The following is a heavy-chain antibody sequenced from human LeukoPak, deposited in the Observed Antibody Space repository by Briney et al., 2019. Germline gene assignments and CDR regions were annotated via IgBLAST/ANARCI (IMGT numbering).Heavy chain of an antibody. V-gene: IGHV3-7*01. Sequence: GGSLRLSCAASGFTFSSYWMSWVRQAPGKGLEWVANTKQDGSEKYYVDSVKGRFTISRDNAKNSLYLQMNSLRAEDTAVYYCARQSRLLWFGVEDGDYWGQGTLVTVSS. CDR1: GFTFSSYW. CDR2: TKQDGSEK. J-gene: IGHJ4*02. D-gene: IGHD3-10*01. CDR3: ARQSRLLWFGVEDGDY.